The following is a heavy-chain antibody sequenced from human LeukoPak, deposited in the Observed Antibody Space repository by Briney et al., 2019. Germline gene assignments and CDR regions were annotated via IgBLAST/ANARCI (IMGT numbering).Heavy chain of an antibody. CDR3: AREEAGTFGFDP. CDR2: IYSGGST. V-gene: IGHV3-66*01. J-gene: IGHJ5*02. Sequence: PGGSLRLSCAASGFTVSSNYMSWVRQAPGKGLEWVSVIYSGGSTYYADSVKGRFTISRDNSKNTLYLQMNSLRAEDTAVYYCAREEAGTFGFDPWGQGTLVTVSS. D-gene: IGHD6-13*01. CDR1: GFTVSSNY.